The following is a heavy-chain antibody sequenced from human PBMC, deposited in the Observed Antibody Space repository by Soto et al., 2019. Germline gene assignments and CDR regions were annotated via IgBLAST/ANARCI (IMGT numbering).Heavy chain of an antibody. Sequence: GGSLRLSCAASGFTFSSYEMNWFRQAPGKGLEWVSYISSSGSTIYYADSVKGRFSISRDNAKNSLHLQINSLRGEDTAVYYCARSGDNYNVLDYWGQGTPVTVSS. J-gene: IGHJ4*02. CDR1: GFTFSSYE. D-gene: IGHD3-10*02. CDR2: ISSSGSTI. V-gene: IGHV3-48*03. CDR3: ARSGDNYNVLDY.